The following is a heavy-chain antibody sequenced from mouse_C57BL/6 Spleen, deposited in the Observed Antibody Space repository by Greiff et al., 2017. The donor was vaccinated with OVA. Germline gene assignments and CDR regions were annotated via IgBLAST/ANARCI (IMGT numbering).Heavy chain of an antibody. CDR2: INPYNGGT. V-gene: IGHV1-19*01. J-gene: IGHJ2*01. CDR3: ARGNWVFDY. D-gene: IGHD4-1*01. CDR1: GYTFTDYY. Sequence: SGPVLVKPGASVKMSCKASGYTFTDYYMNWVKQSHGKSLEWIGVINPYNGGTSYNQKFKGKATLTVDKSSSTAYMELNSLTSEDSAVYYCARGNWVFDYWGQGTTLTVSS.